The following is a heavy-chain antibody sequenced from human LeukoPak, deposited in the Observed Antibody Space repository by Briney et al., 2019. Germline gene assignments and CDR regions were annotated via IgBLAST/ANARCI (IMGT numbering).Heavy chain of an antibody. CDR3: ARERTAGWSDP. V-gene: IGHV4-59*01. J-gene: IGHJ5*02. D-gene: IGHD6-13*01. CDR1: GGSISSYY. CDR2: IYYSGNT. Sequence: SETLSLTCTVFGGSISSYYWSWIRQPPGKGLEWIGYIYYSGNTNYNPSLKSRVTISVDTSKNQFSLKMRSVTAADTAVYYCARERTAGWSDPWGQGTLVTVSS.